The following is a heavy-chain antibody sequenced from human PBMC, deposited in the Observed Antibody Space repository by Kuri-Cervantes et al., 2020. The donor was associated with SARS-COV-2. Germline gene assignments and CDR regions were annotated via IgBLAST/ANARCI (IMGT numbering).Heavy chain of an antibody. D-gene: IGHD3-3*01. CDR1: GAFVSTTSYY. J-gene: IGHJ4*02. Sequence: SETLSLTCTVSGAFVSTTSYYWAWIRQPPGKGLEWMGNIYYSGSTDYTPSLKTRVTIFLHTSQNQFSLKLTSVTAADTAVYYCARQRSGVESGLDYWGQGTLVTVSS. V-gene: IGHV4-39*01. CDR2: IYYSGST. CDR3: ARQRSGVESGLDY.